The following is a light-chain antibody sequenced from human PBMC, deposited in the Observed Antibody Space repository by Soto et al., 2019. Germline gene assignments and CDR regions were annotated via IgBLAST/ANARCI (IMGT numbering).Light chain of an antibody. J-gene: IGKJ3*01. CDR2: AAS. CDR1: QGISNY. Sequence: DIQMTQSPSSLSASVGDRVTITCRASQGISNYLAWYQQKPGKVPKLLIYAASTSQSGVPSRFSGSGSWTDFTLTISSLQPEEVSTYYCQKYHSAPLTVGPGIKVDIK. V-gene: IGKV1-27*01. CDR3: QKYHSAPLT.